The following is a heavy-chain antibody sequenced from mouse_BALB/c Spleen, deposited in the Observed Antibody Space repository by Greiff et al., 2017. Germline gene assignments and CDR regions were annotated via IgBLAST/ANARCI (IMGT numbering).Heavy chain of an antibody. Sequence: DVKLVESGGGLVKPGGSLKLSCAASGFAFSSYDMSWVRQTPEKRLEWVAYISSGGGSTYYPDTVKGRFTISRDNAKNTLYLQMSSLKSEDTAMYYCARRDGYDTYFDYWGQGTTLTVSA. CDR2: ISSGGGST. V-gene: IGHV5-12-1*01. J-gene: IGHJ2*01. CDR3: ARRDGYDTYFDY. D-gene: IGHD2-2*01. CDR1: GFAFSSYD.